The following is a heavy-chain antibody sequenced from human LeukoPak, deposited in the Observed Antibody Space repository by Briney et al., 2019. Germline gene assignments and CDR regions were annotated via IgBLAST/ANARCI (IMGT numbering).Heavy chain of an antibody. CDR2: INPNSGGT. CDR3: ARARSYYYDSSGSFDY. J-gene: IGHJ4*02. Sequence: ASVKVSCKASGYTFTGYCMHWVRQAPGQGLEWMGWINPNSGGTNYAQKFQGRVTMTRDTSISTAYMELSRLRSDDTAVYYCARARSYYYDSSGSFDYWGQGTLVTVSS. V-gene: IGHV1-2*02. D-gene: IGHD3-22*01. CDR1: GYTFTGYC.